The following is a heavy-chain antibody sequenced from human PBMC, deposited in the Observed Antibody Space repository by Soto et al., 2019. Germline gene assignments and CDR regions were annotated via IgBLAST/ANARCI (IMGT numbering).Heavy chain of an antibody. J-gene: IGHJ4*02. Sequence: QVQLVESGGGLVKTRGSLRLSCVASGFSFSDYYMSWVRQAPGKGLEWIAYISGTSSNFYYGDSVKGRFTISRDNAENSVFLQMNNLRAEDTARYYCAKMTTSGWYDPVFHWGQGTLVTVSS. CDR3: AKMTTSGWYDPVFH. D-gene: IGHD6-19*01. CDR2: ISGTSSNF. CDR1: GFSFSDYY. V-gene: IGHV3-11*01.